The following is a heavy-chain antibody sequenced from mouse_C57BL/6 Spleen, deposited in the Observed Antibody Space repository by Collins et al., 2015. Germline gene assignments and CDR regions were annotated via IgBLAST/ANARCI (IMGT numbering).Heavy chain of an antibody. D-gene: IGHD4-1*01. CDR1: GHTFTDYS. Sequence: QIQLVQSGPELKKPGETVKISCKASGHTFTDYSMHWVKQAPGKGLKWMGWINTETGEPTYADDFKGRFAFSLETSASTAYLQINNLKNEDTATYFCARAETGTLAYWGQGTLVTVSA. J-gene: IGHJ3*01. CDR2: INTETGEP. CDR3: ARAETGTLAY. V-gene: IGHV9-2-1*01.